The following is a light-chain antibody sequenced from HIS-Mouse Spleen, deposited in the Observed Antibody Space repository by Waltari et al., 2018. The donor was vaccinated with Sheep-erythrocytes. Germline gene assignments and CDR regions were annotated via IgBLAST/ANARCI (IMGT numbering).Light chain of an antibody. V-gene: IGLV2-8*01. CDR1: SRHVCGYNY. CDR2: EVS. CDR3: SSYAGSNNWV. Sequence: QSALTQPPSSSGSPGQSVTISCTRTSRHVCGYNYVSWYQQHPGKAPKLMIYEVSKRPSGVPDRFSGSKSGNTASLTVSGLQAEDEADYYCSSYAGSNNWVFGGGTKLTVL. J-gene: IGLJ3*02.